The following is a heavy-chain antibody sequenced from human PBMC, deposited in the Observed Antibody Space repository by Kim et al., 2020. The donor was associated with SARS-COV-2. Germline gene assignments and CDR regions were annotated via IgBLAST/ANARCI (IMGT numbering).Heavy chain of an antibody. J-gene: IGHJ6*02. D-gene: IGHD1-1*01. CDR1: GGSISSGGYY. Sequence: SETLSLTCTVSGGSISSGGYYWSWIRQHPGKGLEWIGYIYYSGSTYYNPSLKSRGTISVDTSKNQFSLKLSSLTAADTAVYYCATETYDPPYYYYGMDVWGQGTTVTVSS. CDR3: ATETYDPPYYYYGMDV. CDR2: IYYSGST. V-gene: IGHV4-31*03.